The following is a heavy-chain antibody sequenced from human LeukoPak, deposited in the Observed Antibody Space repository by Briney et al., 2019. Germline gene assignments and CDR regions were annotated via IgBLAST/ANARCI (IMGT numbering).Heavy chain of an antibody. D-gene: IGHD3-3*01. Sequence: KPSETLSLTCTVSGGSISSNYWSWIRQPPGKGLESIGYIYYSGNTNYNPSLKSRVTISVDTSKNQFSLKLSSVTAADTAVYYRARAGYDFWSGSLYFDYWGQGTLVTVSS. CDR2: IYYSGNT. CDR3: ARAGYDFWSGSLYFDY. CDR1: GGSISSNY. J-gene: IGHJ4*02. V-gene: IGHV4-59*01.